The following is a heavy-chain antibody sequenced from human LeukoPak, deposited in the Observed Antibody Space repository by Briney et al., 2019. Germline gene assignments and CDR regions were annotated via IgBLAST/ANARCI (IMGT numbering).Heavy chain of an antibody. V-gene: IGHV1-2*02. D-gene: IGHD1-26*01. CDR3: AREIQSYYGYYFDY. J-gene: IGHJ4*02. Sequence: ASVKVSCKASGYTFTGYYMHWVRQAPGQGLEWMGWINPNSGGTNYAQKFQGRVTMTRDTTISTAYRELSSLRSEDTAVYYCAREIQSYYGYYFDYWGQGTLVTVSS. CDR2: INPNSGGT. CDR1: GYTFTGYY.